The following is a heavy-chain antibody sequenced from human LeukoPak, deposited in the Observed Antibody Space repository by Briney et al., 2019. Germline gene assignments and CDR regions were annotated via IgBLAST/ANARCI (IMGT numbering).Heavy chain of an antibody. CDR3: ANVGIQLWFLAS. V-gene: IGHV3-23*01. D-gene: IGHD5-18*01. CDR2: ISGSGGST. Sequence: GGSLRLSCAASGFTFSSYAMSWVRQAPGKGLEWVSAISGSGGSTYYADSVKGRFTISRDNSKNTLYLQMNSLRAEDTAVYYCANVGIQLWFLASWGQGTLVTVSS. CDR1: GFTFSSYA. J-gene: IGHJ4*02.